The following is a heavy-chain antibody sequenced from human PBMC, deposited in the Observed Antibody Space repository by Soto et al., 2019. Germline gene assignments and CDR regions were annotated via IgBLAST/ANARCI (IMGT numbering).Heavy chain of an antibody. CDR1: GGSISSGGYY. Sequence: TLSLTCTVSGGSISSGGYYWSWIRQHPGKGLEWIGYIYYSGSTYYNPSLKSRVTISVDTSKNQFSLKLSSVTAADTAVYYCARETYYDSWSGYPSAYYYGMDVWGQGTTVTVSS. CDR2: IYYSGST. D-gene: IGHD3-3*01. CDR3: ARETYYDSWSGYPSAYYYGMDV. V-gene: IGHV4-31*03. J-gene: IGHJ6*02.